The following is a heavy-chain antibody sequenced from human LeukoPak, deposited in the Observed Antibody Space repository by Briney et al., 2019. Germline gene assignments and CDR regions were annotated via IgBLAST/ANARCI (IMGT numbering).Heavy chain of an antibody. CDR2: IYTSGST. Sequence: SETLSLTCTVSGGSISSYYWSWIRQPAGKGLEWIGRIYTSGSTNYNPSLKSRVTMSVDTSKNQFSLKLSSVTAADTAAYYCARGGPSYYDILTGYSPPSNYYFDYWGQGTLVTVSS. J-gene: IGHJ4*02. CDR1: GGSISSYY. V-gene: IGHV4-4*07. D-gene: IGHD3-9*01. CDR3: ARGGPSYYDILTGYSPPSNYYFDY.